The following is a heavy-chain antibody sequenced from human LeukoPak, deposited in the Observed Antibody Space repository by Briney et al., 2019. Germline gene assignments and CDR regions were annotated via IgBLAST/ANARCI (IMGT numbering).Heavy chain of an antibody. V-gene: IGHV3-23*01. CDR3: AKTQGYYDA. CDR2: IGGTDGTT. D-gene: IGHD2-15*01. Sequence: GGSLRLSCAASGFTFRNYVMNWVRQAPGKGLEWVSAIGGTDGTTFYAAFVKGRFTISRDNSKNTLFLQMNSLRADDTAVYYCAKTQGYYDAWGQGALVTVSS. J-gene: IGHJ5*02. CDR1: GFTFRNYV.